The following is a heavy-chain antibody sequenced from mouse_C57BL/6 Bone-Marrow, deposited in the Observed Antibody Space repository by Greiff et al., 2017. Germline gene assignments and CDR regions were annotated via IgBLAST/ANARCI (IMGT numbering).Heavy chain of an antibody. V-gene: IGHV5-6*01. Sequence: EVHLVESGGDLVKPGGSLQLSCAASGFTFSSYGMSWVRQTPDKRLEWVATISSGGSYTYYPDSVKGRFTISRDNAKNTLYLQMSSLKSEDTAMYYCARRDYDWFAYWGQGTLVTVSA. CDR2: ISSGGSYT. D-gene: IGHD2-4*01. CDR1: GFTFSSYG. CDR3: ARRDYDWFAY. J-gene: IGHJ3*01.